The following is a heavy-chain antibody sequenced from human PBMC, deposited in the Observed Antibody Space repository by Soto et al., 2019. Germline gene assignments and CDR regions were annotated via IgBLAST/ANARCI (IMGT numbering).Heavy chain of an antibody. CDR2: IKRKIDGETT. D-gene: IGHD3-10*01. J-gene: IGHJ6*01. Sequence: EVQLVESGGGMVMPGGSLRLSCAASGFTFSDAWMTWIRQAPGKGLQCVGRIKRKIDGETTDYAAPVKGRFTISRDDSKNTLYLQMNSLKVEETAMYYCVTDRGGGMDVWGQGTTVTVSS. CDR3: VTDRGGGMDV. V-gene: IGHV3-15*01. CDR1: GFTFSDAW.